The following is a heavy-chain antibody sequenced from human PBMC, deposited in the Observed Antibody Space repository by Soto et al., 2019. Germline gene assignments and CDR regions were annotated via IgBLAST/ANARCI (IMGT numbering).Heavy chain of an antibody. J-gene: IGHJ6*02. CDR3: AREVGGYSFPYGMDV. CDR2: ISSTTNYI. CDR1: GFTFTRYS. V-gene: IGHV3-21*06. Sequence: GSLRLSCAASGFTFTRYSMNWVRQAPGKGLEWVSSISSTTNYIYYGDSMKGRFTISRDNAKNSLYLEMNSLRAEDTAVYYCAREVGGYSFPYGMDVWGQGTTVTVSS. D-gene: IGHD5-18*01.